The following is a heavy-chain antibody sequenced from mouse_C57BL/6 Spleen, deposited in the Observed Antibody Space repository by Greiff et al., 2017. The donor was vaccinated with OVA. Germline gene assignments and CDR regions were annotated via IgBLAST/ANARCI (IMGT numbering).Heavy chain of an antibody. CDR3: ARSYYGRDYFDY. CDR1: GYTFTSYW. V-gene: IGHV1-61*01. Sequence: QVHVKQPGAELVRPGSSVKLSCKASGYTFTSYWMDWVKQRPGQGLEWIGNIYPSDSETHYNQKFKDKATLTVDKSSSTAYMQLSSLTSEDSAVYYCARSYYGRDYFDYWGQGTTLTVSS. CDR2: IYPSDSET. D-gene: IGHD1-1*01. J-gene: IGHJ2*01.